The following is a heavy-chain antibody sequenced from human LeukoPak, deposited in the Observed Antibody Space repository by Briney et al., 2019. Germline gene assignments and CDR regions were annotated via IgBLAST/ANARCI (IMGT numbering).Heavy chain of an antibody. J-gene: IGHJ4*02. CDR1: GFTLSSYA. CDR3: AISSVQLELPEFDY. V-gene: IGHV3-23*01. CDR2: ISGSGGST. Sequence: PGGSLRLSCAASGFTLSSYAMSWVRQAPGKGLEWVSAISGSGGSTYYADSVKGRFTISRDNSKNTLYLQMNSLRAEDTAVYYCAISSVQLELPEFDYWGQGTLVTVSS. D-gene: IGHD1-7*01.